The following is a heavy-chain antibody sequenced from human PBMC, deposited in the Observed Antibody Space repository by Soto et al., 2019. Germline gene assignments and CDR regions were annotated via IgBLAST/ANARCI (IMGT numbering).Heavy chain of an antibody. V-gene: IGHV4-34*01. CDR1: GGSFSGYY. CDR3: GRASCSGGSCYSGVFDY. Sequence: SETLSLTCAVYGGSFSGYYWSWIRQPPGKGLEWIGEINHSGSTNYNPSLKSRVTISVDTSKNQFSLKLSSVTAADTAVYYCGRASCSGGSCYSGVFDYWGQGTLVTVSS. D-gene: IGHD2-15*01. J-gene: IGHJ4*02. CDR2: INHSGST.